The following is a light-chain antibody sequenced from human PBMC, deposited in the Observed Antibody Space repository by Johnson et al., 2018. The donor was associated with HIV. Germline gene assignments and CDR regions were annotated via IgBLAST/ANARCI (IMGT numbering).Light chain of an antibody. CDR3: GTWDSSLSAAGNV. CDR1: SSNIGNNY. CDR2: DNN. Sequence: QSVLTQPPSVSAAPGQKVTISCSGSSSNIGNNYVSWYQQLPGTAPKLLIYDNNKLPSGIPDRFSGSKSGTSATLGITGLQTGDEADYYCGTWDSSLSAAGNVFGTGTKVTVL. J-gene: IGLJ1*01. V-gene: IGLV1-51*01.